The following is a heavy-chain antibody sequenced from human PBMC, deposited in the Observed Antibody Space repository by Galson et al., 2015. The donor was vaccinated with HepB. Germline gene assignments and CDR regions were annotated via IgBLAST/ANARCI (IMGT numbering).Heavy chain of an antibody. V-gene: IGHV3-23*01. CDR3: AKALYLSYDSSGYRFDY. Sequence: SLRLSCAASGSTFSSYAMSWVRQAPGKGLEWVSAISGSGGSTYYADSVKGRFTISRDNSKNTLYLQMNSLRAEDTAVYYCAKALYLSYDSSGYRFDYWGQGTLVTVSS. CDR2: ISGSGGST. D-gene: IGHD3-22*01. CDR1: GSTFSSYA. J-gene: IGHJ4*02.